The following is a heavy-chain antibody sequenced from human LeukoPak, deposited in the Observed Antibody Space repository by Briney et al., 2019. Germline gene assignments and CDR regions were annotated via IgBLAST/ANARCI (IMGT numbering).Heavy chain of an antibody. J-gene: IGHJ3*02. CDR3: AKKDGYCSSTSCYKGAFDI. CDR2: ISSSGGST. Sequence: PGGSLRLSCAASGFTFSSYAMSWVRQAPGKGLEWVSAISSSGGSTYYADSVKGRITISRDNSKNTLYLQMNSLRAEDTAVYNCAKKDGYCSSTSCYKGAFDIWGQGTMVTVSS. D-gene: IGHD2-2*02. CDR1: GFTFSSYA. V-gene: IGHV3-23*01.